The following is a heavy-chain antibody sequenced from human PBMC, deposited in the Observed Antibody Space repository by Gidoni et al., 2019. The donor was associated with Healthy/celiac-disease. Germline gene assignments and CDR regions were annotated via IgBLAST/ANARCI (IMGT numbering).Heavy chain of an antibody. CDR1: GGSISSYY. CDR2: IYYSGST. CDR3: AREINEVFDY. J-gene: IGHJ4*02. V-gene: IGHV4-59*01. D-gene: IGHD1-1*01. Sequence: QVQLQESGPGLVKPSETLSLTCTVSGGSISSYYWIWIRQPPGKGLEWIGYIYYSGSTNNNPSLKSRVTISVDTSKNQFSLKLSSVTAADTAVYYCAREINEVFDYWGQGTLVTVSS.